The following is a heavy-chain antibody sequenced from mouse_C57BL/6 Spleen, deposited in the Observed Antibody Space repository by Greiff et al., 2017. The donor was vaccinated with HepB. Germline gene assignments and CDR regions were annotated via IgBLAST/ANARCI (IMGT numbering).Heavy chain of an antibody. CDR1: GYTFTSYW. Sequence: VQLQQPGAELVKPGASVKLSCKASGYTFTSYWMHWVKQRPGQGLEWIGMIHPNSGSTNYNEKFKSKATLTVDKSFSTAYMQLSSLTSEDSAVYYCAREDYGSSFYYAMDYWGQGTSVTVSS. CDR2: IHPNSGST. D-gene: IGHD1-1*01. J-gene: IGHJ4*01. CDR3: AREDYGSSFYYAMDY. V-gene: IGHV1-64*01.